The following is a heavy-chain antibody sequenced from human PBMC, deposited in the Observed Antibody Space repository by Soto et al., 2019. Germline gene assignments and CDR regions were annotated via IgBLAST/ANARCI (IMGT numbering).Heavy chain of an antibody. D-gene: IGHD1-26*01. Sequence: QITLKESGPTLVKPTQTLTVTCTFSGFSLSTSGAGVGWLRQSPGKAPEWLALISWKDEKRYNPGLKSRLTITTDTSKNQVVLTMTDLDPVYTATYFCAHRYGGNYYRWYFDSWGQGTLVTVSS. V-gene: IGHV2-5*01. CDR2: ISWKDEK. CDR1: GFSLSTSGAG. CDR3: AHRYGGNYYRWYFDS. J-gene: IGHJ4*02.